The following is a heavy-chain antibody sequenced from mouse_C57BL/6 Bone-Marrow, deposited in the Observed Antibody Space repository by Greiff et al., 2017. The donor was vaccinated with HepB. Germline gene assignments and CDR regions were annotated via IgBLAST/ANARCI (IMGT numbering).Heavy chain of an antibody. Sequence: EVHLVESGGDLVKPGGSLKLSCAASGFTFSSYGMSWVRQTPDKRLEWVATISSGGSYTYYPDSVKGRFTISRDNAKNTLYLQMSSLKSEDTAMYYCARHGRDYGSSLYWYFDVWGTGTTVTVSS. CDR3: ARHGRDYGSSLYWYFDV. CDR2: ISSGGSYT. D-gene: IGHD1-1*01. V-gene: IGHV5-6*01. J-gene: IGHJ1*03. CDR1: GFTFSSYG.